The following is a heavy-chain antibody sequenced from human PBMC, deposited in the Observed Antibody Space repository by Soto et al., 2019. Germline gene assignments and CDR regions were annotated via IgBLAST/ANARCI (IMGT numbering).Heavy chain of an antibody. CDR3: VANHGAASPRRE. CDR2: IAAYDGAT. V-gene: IGHV1-18*01. D-gene: IGHD3-10*01. CDR1: GNTFRSYA. J-gene: IGHJ4*02. Sequence: HLVQSGTEVKKPGASVKVSCKASGNTFRSYAFSWVRQAPGQGPEWMGMIAAYDGATYYAQKFRGRVTMTTDTSATTVSMELGSLCSAGTAVYYCVANHGAASPRREWGLGTLATVCS.